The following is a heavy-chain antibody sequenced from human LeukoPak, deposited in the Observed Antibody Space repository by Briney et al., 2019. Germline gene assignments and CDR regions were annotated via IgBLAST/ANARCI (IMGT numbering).Heavy chain of an antibody. CDR2: IYWDDDE. CDR3: THRLVTTNFDY. V-gene: IGHV2-5*02. J-gene: IGHJ4*02. Sequence: KTSGPTLVQPTQTLTLTCTFSGFSLRTSGVGVGWIRQPPGKALEWLALIYWDDDERYSPSLESRLTITKDTSKNQVVLTMTNMDPVDTATYYCTHRLVTTNFDYWGQGTLVTVSS. D-gene: IGHD4-23*01. CDR1: GFSLRTSGVG.